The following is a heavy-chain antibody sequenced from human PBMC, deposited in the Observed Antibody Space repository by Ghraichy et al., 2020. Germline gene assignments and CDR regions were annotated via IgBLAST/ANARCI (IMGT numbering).Heavy chain of an antibody. D-gene: IGHD3-22*01. CDR1: GYTLTSYG. CDR2: ISAYNGNT. J-gene: IGHJ4*02. V-gene: IGHV1-18*01. Sequence: ASVKVSCKASGYTLTSYGISWVRQAPGQGLEWMGWISAYNGNTIYAQKLQGRVTMTTDTSTSTAYMEVRSLRSDDTAVYYCARDYYYDTTGYMGYFEYWGQGTLVTVSS. CDR3: ARDYYYDTTGYMGYFEY.